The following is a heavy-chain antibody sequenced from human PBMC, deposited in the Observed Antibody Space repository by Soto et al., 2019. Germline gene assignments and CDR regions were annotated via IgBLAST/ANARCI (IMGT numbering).Heavy chain of an antibody. Sequence: QVPLVQSGAEVKKPGASVKVSCKVSGYTLTELSMHWVRQAPGKGLEWMGGFDPEDGETIYAQKFQGRVTMTEDTSTDTAYMELSSLRSEDTAVYYCATDRRGIAVAGTEANMDVWGQGTTVTVSS. J-gene: IGHJ6*02. V-gene: IGHV1-24*01. D-gene: IGHD6-19*01. CDR2: FDPEDGET. CDR3: ATDRRGIAVAGTEANMDV. CDR1: GYTLTELS.